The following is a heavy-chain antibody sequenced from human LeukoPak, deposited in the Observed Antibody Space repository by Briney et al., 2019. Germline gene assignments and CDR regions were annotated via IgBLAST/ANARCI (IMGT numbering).Heavy chain of an antibody. J-gene: IGHJ4*02. CDR2: MYLNSGNT. CDR3: ARVTYSGSYPIDY. CDR1: GYTFTSYD. Sequence: ASVTVSRKASGYTFTSYDINWVRQAAAQGREWMGWMYLNSGNTGFAQKFQERVTITRNTSQGTDYMELESLRRGDTGVVFFARVTYSGSYPIDYWGQGTLVTVSS. V-gene: IGHV1-8*03. D-gene: IGHD1-26*01.